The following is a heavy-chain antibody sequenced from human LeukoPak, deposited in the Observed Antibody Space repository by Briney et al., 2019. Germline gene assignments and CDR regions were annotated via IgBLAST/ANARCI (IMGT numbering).Heavy chain of an antibody. CDR1: GYVFTNYA. J-gene: IGHJ4*02. CDR3: ATGYWNYEMKY. Sequence: ASVKVSCKASGYVFTNYAMNWVRQAPGKGLEWMGGFDPEDGETIYAQKLQGRVTMTEDTSTDTAYMELSSLRSEDTAVYYCATGYWNYEMKYWGQGTLVTVSS. V-gene: IGHV1-24*01. D-gene: IGHD1-7*01. CDR2: FDPEDGET.